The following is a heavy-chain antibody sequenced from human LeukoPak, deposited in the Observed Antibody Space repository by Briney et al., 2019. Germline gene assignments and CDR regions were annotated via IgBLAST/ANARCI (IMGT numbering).Heavy chain of an antibody. V-gene: IGHV1-69*01. Sequence: SVKVSCKASGGTFSSYAISWVRQAPGQGLEWMGGIIPIFGTANYAQKFLGRVTITADESTSTAYMELSSLRSEDTAVYYCATLYYYDSSGYYRNWGQGTLVTVSS. CDR3: ATLYYYDSSGYYRN. CDR2: IIPIFGTA. J-gene: IGHJ4*02. D-gene: IGHD3-22*01. CDR1: GGTFSSYA.